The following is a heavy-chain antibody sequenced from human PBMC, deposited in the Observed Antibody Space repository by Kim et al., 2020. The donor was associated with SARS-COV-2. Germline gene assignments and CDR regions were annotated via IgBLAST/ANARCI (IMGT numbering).Heavy chain of an antibody. CDR3: ARDMSGPKVGPNDAFDI. V-gene: IGHV4-59*13. Sequence: SETLSLTCTVSGGSISSYYWSWIRQPPGKGLEWIGYIYYSGSTNYNPSLKSRVTISVDTSKNQFSLKLSSVTAADTAVYYCARDMSGPKVGPNDAFDIWGQGTMVTVSS. CDR1: GGSISSYY. CDR2: IYYSGST. D-gene: IGHD1-26*01. J-gene: IGHJ3*02.